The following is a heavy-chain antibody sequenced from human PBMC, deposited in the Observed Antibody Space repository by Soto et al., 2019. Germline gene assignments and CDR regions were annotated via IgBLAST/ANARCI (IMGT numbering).Heavy chain of an antibody. CDR2: IIPIFGTA. D-gene: IGHD2-15*01. CDR3: ARGTVVVVAATAYYYYGMDV. Sequence: QVQLVQSGAEVKKPGSSVKVSCKASGGTFSSYAISWVRQAPGQGLEWMGGIIPIFGTANYAQKFQGRVTITADESTSTAYMELSSLRSEDTAVYYCARGTVVVVAATAYYYYGMDVWGQGTTVTVSS. CDR1: GGTFSSYA. V-gene: IGHV1-69*12. J-gene: IGHJ6*02.